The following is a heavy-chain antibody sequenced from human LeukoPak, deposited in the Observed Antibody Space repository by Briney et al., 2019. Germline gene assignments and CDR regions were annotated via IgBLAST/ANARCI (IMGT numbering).Heavy chain of an antibody. CDR2: INLNSGGT. D-gene: IGHD3-9*01. Sequence: PRASVKVSCKTSGYRFTGYYLHWVRQAPGQGLEWMGWINLNSGGTNDAQKFQDRVTMTRDTSISTAYMELSRLRFDDTAVYYCARSPDILTGENFDYWGQGTLVTVSS. J-gene: IGHJ4*02. CDR3: ARSPDILTGENFDY. V-gene: IGHV1-2*02. CDR1: GYRFTGYY.